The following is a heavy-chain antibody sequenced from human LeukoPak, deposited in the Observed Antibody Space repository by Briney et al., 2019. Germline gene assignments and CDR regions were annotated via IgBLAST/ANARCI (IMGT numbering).Heavy chain of an antibody. CDR1: GGSVSSGSFY. CDR2: ISNTGRT. CDR3: ARDARCSGCHGSDY. D-gene: IGHD6-19*01. J-gene: IGHJ4*02. V-gene: IGHV4-61*01. Sequence: SETLSLTCTVSGGSVSSGSFYLSWIRQPPGKGLEWIAYISNTGRTNYNPSLKSRVTISADTSKNQFSLRLTSVTAADTAVYYCARDARCSGCHGSDYWGQGTLVTVSS.